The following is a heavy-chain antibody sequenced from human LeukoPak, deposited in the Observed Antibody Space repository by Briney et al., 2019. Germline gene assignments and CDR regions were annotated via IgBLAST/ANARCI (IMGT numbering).Heavy chain of an antibody. J-gene: IGHJ4*02. CDR2: ISRSSSTI. V-gene: IGHV3-48*04. CDR1: GFNFSSYS. D-gene: IGHD3-22*01. Sequence: GGSLRLSCAASGFNFSSYSINWVRQAPGKGLEWVTYISRSSSTIYYADSVKGRFTISRDNAKNSLSLQMNSLRAEDTAVYYCARHVVAVGFDYWGQGTLVTVSS. CDR3: ARHVVAVGFDY.